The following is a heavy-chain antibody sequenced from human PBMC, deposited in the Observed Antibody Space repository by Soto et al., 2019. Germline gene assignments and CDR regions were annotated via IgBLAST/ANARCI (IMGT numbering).Heavy chain of an antibody. CDR3: AGRGYSGYDSIPDYYYYGMDV. V-gene: IGHV1-2*02. Sequence: QVQLVQSGAEVKKPGASVKVSCKASGYTFTGYYMHWVRQAPGQGLEWMGWINPNSGGTNYAQKFQGRVTMTRDTSISTAYMEVSRLRSDDTAVYYCAGRGYSGYDSIPDYYYYGMDVWGQGTTVTVSS. CDR1: GYTFTGYY. D-gene: IGHD5-12*01. CDR2: INPNSGGT. J-gene: IGHJ6*02.